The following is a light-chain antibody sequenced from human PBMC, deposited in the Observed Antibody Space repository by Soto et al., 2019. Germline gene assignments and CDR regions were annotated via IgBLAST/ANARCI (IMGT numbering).Light chain of an antibody. CDR1: QGISNY. CDR2: VAS. Sequence: DIQMTQSPSSLSASVGDRVTITCRASQGISNYLAWYQQKPGKVPKLLIYVASTFQSGVPSRFSGTGSWTAFSRTISSLQTEDVAAYYCQKYNSAPRTFGQGTKVDIK. CDR3: QKYNSAPRT. J-gene: IGKJ1*01. V-gene: IGKV1-27*01.